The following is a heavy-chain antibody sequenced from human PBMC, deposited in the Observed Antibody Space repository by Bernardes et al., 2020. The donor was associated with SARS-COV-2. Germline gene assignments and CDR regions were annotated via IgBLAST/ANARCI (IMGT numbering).Heavy chain of an antibody. Sequence: ASVKVSCKVSGYTLTALSMHWVRQAPGKGLEWMGGFAPEDGETIYAQKFQGRVTMTEDTSTDTAYMELSSLRSEDTAVYYCATSPPRSSWGNWFDPWGQGTLVTVSS. J-gene: IGHJ5*02. V-gene: IGHV1-24*01. D-gene: IGHD6-13*01. CDR3: ATSPPRSSWGNWFDP. CDR2: FAPEDGET. CDR1: GYTLTALS.